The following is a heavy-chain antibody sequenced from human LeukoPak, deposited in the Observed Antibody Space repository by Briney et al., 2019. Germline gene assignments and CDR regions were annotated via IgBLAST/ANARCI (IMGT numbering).Heavy chain of an antibody. D-gene: IGHD3-3*01. CDR1: GFTFNTFS. CDR3: ARGMFGGYCTDY. Sequence: GGSLRLSCVASGFTFNTFSMTWVRQAPGKGPEWVSDISATGGTTYYADSVKGRFTISRDNSKNTVDLQMNGLRAEDTAVYYCARGMFGGYCTDYWGQGTLVTVSS. J-gene: IGHJ4*02. V-gene: IGHV3-23*01. CDR2: ISATGGTT.